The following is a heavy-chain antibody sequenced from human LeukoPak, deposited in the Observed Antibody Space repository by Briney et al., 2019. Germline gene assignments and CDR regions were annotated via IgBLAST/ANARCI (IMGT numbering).Heavy chain of an antibody. Sequence: ASETLSLTCTVSGGSISSYYWSWIRQPPGKGLEWIGYIYYSGSTNYNPSLKSRVTISVDTSKNQFSLKLSSVTAADTAVYYCASWIAAAGTGEYYFDYWGQGTLVTVSS. CDR1: GGSISSYY. CDR2: IYYSGST. D-gene: IGHD6-13*01. CDR3: ASWIAAAGTGEYYFDY. J-gene: IGHJ4*02. V-gene: IGHV4-59*01.